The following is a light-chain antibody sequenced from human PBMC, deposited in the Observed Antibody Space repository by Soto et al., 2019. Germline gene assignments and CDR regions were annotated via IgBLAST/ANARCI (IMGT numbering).Light chain of an antibody. V-gene: IGLV2-14*01. CDR1: SSDVGGYNY. J-gene: IGLJ2*01. CDR3: SSYTTSKTYVV. CDR2: DVS. Sequence: QSALTQPASVSGSPGQSITISCTGTSSDVGGYNYVSWYQQHPGKAPKLMIYDVSNRPSGISNRFSGSKSGNTASLTISGLQAEEEADYYCSSYTTSKTYVVFGGGTKLTVL.